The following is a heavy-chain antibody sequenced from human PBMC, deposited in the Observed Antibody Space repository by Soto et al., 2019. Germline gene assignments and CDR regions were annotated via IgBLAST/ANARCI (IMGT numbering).Heavy chain of an antibody. Sequence: EVQLVESGGGLVKPGGSLRLTCAASEMTFRNYSMNWVRQAPGKGLEWVSSISSGGSYIYYADSGKGRFTISRDNAKNSLFLQMTSLSAEDTAVYYCATSGVATGFDFWGQGTLVTVSS. V-gene: IGHV3-21*06. J-gene: IGHJ4*02. CDR1: EMTFRNYS. CDR3: ATSGVATGFDF. CDR2: ISSGGSYI. D-gene: IGHD5-12*01.